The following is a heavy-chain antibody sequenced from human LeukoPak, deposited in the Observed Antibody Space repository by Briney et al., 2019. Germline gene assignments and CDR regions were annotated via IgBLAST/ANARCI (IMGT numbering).Heavy chain of an antibody. J-gene: IGHJ6*02. CDR2: ISSSSSYI. Sequence: PSETLSLTCAVYGGSFSGYYWSWIRQPPGKGLEWVSSISSSSSYIYYADSVKGRFTISRDNAKNSLYLQMNSLRAEDTAVYYCARAAVLLWFGEDPYYYYGMDVWGQGTTVTVSS. CDR3: ARAAVLLWFGEDPYYYYGMDV. CDR1: GGSFSGYY. V-gene: IGHV3-21*01. D-gene: IGHD3-10*01.